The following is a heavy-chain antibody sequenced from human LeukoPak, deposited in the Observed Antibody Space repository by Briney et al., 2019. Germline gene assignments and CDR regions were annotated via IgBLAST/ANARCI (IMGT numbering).Heavy chain of an antibody. Sequence: PGGSLRLSCAASGFTFSDYYMIWMRQAPGKGLEGVSYISSSGSTIYYADSVKGRFTISRDNAKNSLYLQMNSLRAEDTAVYYCARVRYSGSYYEDYWGQGTLVTVSS. CDR3: ARVRYSGSYYEDY. CDR1: GFTFSDYY. D-gene: IGHD1-26*01. V-gene: IGHV3-11*01. J-gene: IGHJ4*02. CDR2: ISSSGSTI.